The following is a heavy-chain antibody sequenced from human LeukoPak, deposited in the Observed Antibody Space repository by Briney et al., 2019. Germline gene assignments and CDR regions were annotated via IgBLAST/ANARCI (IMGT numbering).Heavy chain of an antibody. CDR2: TWYDGSNK. D-gene: IGHD1-14*01. V-gene: IGHV3-33*01. Sequence: GTSLRLSCAASGFTFSNFGMHWVRQAPDKGLEWVAATWYDGSNKYYADSVKGRFTISRDNSKNTLYLQMNSLRAEDTAVYYCARDEGTYLNAFDIWGQGTMVTVSS. CDR3: ARDEGTYLNAFDI. CDR1: GFTFSNFG. J-gene: IGHJ3*02.